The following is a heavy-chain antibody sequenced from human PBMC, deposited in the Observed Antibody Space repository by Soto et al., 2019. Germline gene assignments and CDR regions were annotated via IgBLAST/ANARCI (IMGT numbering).Heavy chain of an antibody. CDR1: GCSISRGSLS. CDR2: IYHSGST. Sequence: TLSLTCAVSGCSISRGSLSWSWNRQPPGKCLEWIGYIYHSGSTYYNPSLKSRVTTSVDRSKNQFSLKLSSVTAAYTAVYYCARVPDYWGQGTLVTVSS. V-gene: IGHV4-30-2*01. CDR3: ARVPDY. J-gene: IGHJ4*02.